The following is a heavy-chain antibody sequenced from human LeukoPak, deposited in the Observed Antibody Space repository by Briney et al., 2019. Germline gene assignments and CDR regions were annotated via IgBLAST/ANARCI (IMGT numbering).Heavy chain of an antibody. CDR2: IYSGGST. Sequence: TGXSLRLSCAASGFTVSSNYMSWVRQAPGKGLEWVSVIYSGGSTYYSDSVKGRFTISRDNSKNTLYLQMNSLRAEDTAVYYCARDLLTYDFWSGYGYWGQGTLVTVSS. J-gene: IGHJ4*02. CDR1: GFTVSSNY. D-gene: IGHD3-3*01. CDR3: ARDLLTYDFWSGYGY. V-gene: IGHV3-66*02.